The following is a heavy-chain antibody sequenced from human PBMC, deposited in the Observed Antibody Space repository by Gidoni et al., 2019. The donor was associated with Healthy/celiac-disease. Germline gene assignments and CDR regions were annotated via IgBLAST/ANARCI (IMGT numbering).Heavy chain of an antibody. CDR1: RFTFGNAW. CDR2: IKSKTDGGTT. J-gene: IGHJ4*02. V-gene: IGHV3-15*01. Sequence: EVHLLASGGGLLQLGGSLVPSCAASRFTFGNAWMTWVRQAPGKGLEWVGRIKSKTDGGTTDYAAPVKGRFTISRDDSKNTLYLQMNSLKTEDTAVYYCTTAPLGAAAGRRRYYFDYWGQGTLVTVSS. CDR3: TTAPLGAAAGRRRYYFDY. D-gene: IGHD6-13*01.